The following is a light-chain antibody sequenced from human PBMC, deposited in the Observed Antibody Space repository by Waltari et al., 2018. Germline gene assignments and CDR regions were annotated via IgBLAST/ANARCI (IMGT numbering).Light chain of an antibody. J-gene: IGLJ3*02. CDR2: GVP. V-gene: IGLV2-23*02. CDR1: SSDVGSYNF. Sequence: QSALTQPASVSGSPGLSITISCTGTSSDVGSYNFVSWYQQHPGKAPQLMISGVPKRPSGVSNRSSGSKSGNTASLTIAGLQAGDEADYYCCSYASTTWVFGGGTRLTVL. CDR3: CSYASTTWV.